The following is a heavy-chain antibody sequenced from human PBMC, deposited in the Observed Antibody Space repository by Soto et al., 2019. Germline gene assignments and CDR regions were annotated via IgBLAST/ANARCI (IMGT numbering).Heavy chain of an antibody. CDR2: IHDSGTT. Sequence: QLQLQESGPGLVKPSETLSLTCTVSGGSIRSRSYYCGWVRQPPGKGLEWIGSIHDSGTTYYNPSLKSRVTISGDASKSQFYLTLNSVTAADPAVYYCATTDAEPAGIWFEPWGQGTLVTVSS. D-gene: IGHD6-13*01. CDR3: ATTDAEPAGIWFEP. V-gene: IGHV4-39*01. J-gene: IGHJ5*02. CDR1: GGSIRSRSYY.